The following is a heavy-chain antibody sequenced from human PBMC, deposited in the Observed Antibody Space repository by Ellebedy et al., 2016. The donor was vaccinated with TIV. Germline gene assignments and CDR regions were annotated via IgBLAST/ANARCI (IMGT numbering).Heavy chain of an antibody. CDR3: RSGLDGYKSPPHN. CDR1: GGSISSYY. D-gene: IGHD5-24*01. Sequence: MPSETLSLTCTVSGGSISSYYWSWIRQPPGKGLEWIGYIYYSGSTNYNPSLKSRVTISVDTSKNQFSLKLSSVTAADTAVYYCRSGLDGYKSPPHNWGQGTLVTVSS. CDR2: IYYSGST. V-gene: IGHV4-59*08. J-gene: IGHJ4*02.